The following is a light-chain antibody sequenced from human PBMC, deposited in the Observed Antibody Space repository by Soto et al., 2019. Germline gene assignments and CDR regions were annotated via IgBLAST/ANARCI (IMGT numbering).Light chain of an antibody. CDR2: NDD. CDR1: SSTIGNNY. CDR3: STWDDSLNGWV. Sequence: QSVLTQPPSVSAAPGQKVTISCSGSSSTIGNNYVSWYQQLPGTAPKLLMFNDDKRPSGVPDRFSGSRSGTSASLAISGLQSDDEAVYFCSTWDDSLNGWVFGGGTQLTVL. V-gene: IGLV1-44*01. J-gene: IGLJ3*02.